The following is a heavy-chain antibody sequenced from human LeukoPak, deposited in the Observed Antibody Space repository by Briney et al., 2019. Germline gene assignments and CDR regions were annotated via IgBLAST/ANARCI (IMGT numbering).Heavy chain of an antibody. V-gene: IGHV1-24*01. J-gene: IGHJ4*02. CDR1: GYTLTELS. CDR3: ATDARIAAAGTGLDY. CDR2: FDPEDGET. D-gene: IGHD6-13*01. Sequence: GASVKVSCKVSGYTLTELSMHWVRQAPGKGLEWMGGFDPEDGETIYAQKFQGRVTMTEDTSTDTAYMELSSLRSEDMAVYYCATDARIAAAGTGLDYWGQGTLVTVSS.